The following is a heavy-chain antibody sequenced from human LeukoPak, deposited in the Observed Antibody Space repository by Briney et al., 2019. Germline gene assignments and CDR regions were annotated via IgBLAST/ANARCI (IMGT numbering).Heavy chain of an antibody. D-gene: IGHD6-19*01. V-gene: IGHV4-34*01. CDR2: INHSGST. CDR3: ARGVGSSGWYSYYYYYGMDV. J-gene: IGHJ6*02. CDR1: GGSFSGYY. Sequence: SETLSLTCAVYGGSFSGYYWSWIRQPPGKGPEWIGEINHSGSTNYNPSLKSRVTISVDTSKDQFSLKLSSVTAADTAVYYCARGVGSSGWYSYYYYYGMDVWGQGTTVTVSS.